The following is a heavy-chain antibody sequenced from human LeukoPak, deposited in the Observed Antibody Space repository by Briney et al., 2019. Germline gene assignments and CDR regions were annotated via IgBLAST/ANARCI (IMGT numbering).Heavy chain of an antibody. CDR3: ARGREVAGTVGY. J-gene: IGHJ4*02. V-gene: IGHV1-2*02. CDR2: INTISGGT. Sequence: ATVKVSCKASGYTFTGYYMHWVRQAPGQGLEWIGWINTISGGTNYAQKFQGRVTMTRDTSISTAYMELSRLTSDDTAVYYCARGREVAGTVGYWGQGTLVTVSS. CDR1: GYTFTGYY. D-gene: IGHD6-19*01.